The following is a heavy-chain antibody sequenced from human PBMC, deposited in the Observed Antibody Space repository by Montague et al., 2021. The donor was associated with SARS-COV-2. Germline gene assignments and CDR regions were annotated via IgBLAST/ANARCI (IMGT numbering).Heavy chain of an antibody. J-gene: IGHJ4*02. CDR1: GGSISSYY. CDR2: VHYTGST. V-gene: IGHV4-59*01. Sequence: SETLSLTCEVSGGSISSYYWSWIRQSPGKGLEWIGYVHYTGSTKYNPSLKTRVTLSLDTPKNQFSLKLSSVTAADTAVYYCARAQNTCFIANCVNYFEVWGLGALVTVSS. D-gene: IGHD1-1*01. CDR3: ARAQNTCFIANCVNYFEV.